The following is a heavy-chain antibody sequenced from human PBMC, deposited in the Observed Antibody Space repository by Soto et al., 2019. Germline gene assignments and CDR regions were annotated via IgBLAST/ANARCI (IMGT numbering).Heavy chain of an antibody. CDR3: ARPGSRYCSGGSCPYYFDY. CDR2: ISYDGSNK. CDR1: GFTFSSYA. V-gene: IGHV3-30-3*01. J-gene: IGHJ4*02. D-gene: IGHD2-15*01. Sequence: QVQLVESGGGVVQPGRSLRLSCAASGFTFSSYAMHWVRQAPGKGLEWVAVISYDGSNKYYADSVKGRFTISRDNSKNTLYLQMNSLRAEDTAVYYCARPGSRYCSGGSCPYYFDYWGQGTLVTVSS.